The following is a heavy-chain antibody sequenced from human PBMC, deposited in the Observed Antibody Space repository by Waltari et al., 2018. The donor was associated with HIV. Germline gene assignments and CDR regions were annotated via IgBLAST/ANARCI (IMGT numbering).Heavy chain of an antibody. CDR3: ATVSTITTEKYFDY. CDR2: MFHRGNP. D-gene: IGHD5-12*01. CDR1: GYSISAGYY. V-gene: IGHV4-38-2*01. Sequence: VRLQESGPSEVKPSETLSLTCRVSGYSISAGYYWGWIRQSPGKGLEWIGTMFHRGNPYYNPSLHSRVSMSIDSSKTQFSLTLTSVTAADTAMYYCATVSTITTEKYFDYWGRGMLVTV. J-gene: IGHJ4*01.